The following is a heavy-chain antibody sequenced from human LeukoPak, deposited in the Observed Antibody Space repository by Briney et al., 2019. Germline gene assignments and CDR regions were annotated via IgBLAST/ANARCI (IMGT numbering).Heavy chain of an antibody. CDR2: INHSGST. V-gene: IGHV4-34*01. Sequence: PSETLSLTCAVYGGSFSGYYWSWIRQPPGKGLEWIGEINHSGSTNYNPSLKSRVTISVDTSKNQFSLKLSSVTAADTAVYYCARGLVVTELVTSDWFDPWGQGTLVTVSS. D-gene: IGHD4-23*01. CDR3: ARGLVVTELVTSDWFDP. J-gene: IGHJ5*02. CDR1: GGSFSGYY.